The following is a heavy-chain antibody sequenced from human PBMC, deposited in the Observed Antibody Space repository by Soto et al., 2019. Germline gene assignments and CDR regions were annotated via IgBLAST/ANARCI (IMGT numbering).Heavy chain of an antibody. J-gene: IGHJ4*02. V-gene: IGHV3-30-3*01. Sequence: GGSLRLSCAASGFTFSSYAMHWVRPAPGKGLEWVAVISYDGSNKYYADSVKGRFTISRDNSKNTLYLQMNSQRAEDSAVYYCAGSSEQQLVLFLYWGQGTLVTVSS. D-gene: IGHD6-13*01. CDR3: AGSSEQQLVLFLY. CDR2: ISYDGSNK. CDR1: GFTFSSYA.